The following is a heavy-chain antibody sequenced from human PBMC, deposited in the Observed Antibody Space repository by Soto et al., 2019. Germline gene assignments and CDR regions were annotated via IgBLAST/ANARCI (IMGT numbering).Heavy chain of an antibody. CDR2: IYPGDSDT. CDR3: ARSKGGSGWYRGGLGFDY. D-gene: IGHD6-19*01. CDR1: GYSFTSYW. V-gene: IGHV5-51*01. Sequence: GESLKISCKGSGYSFTSYWIGWVRQMPGKGLEWMGIIYPGDSDTRYSPSFQGQVTISADKSISTAYLQWSSLKASDTAMYYCARSKGGSGWYRGGLGFDYWGQGTLVTVSS. J-gene: IGHJ4*02.